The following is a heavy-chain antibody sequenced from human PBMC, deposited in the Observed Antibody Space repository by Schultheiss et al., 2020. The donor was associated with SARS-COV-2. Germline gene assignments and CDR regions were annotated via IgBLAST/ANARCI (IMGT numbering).Heavy chain of an antibody. J-gene: IGHJ5*02. Sequence: ASVKVSCKASGYTFTSYDINWVRQATGQGLEWMGWMNPNSGNTGYAQKFQGRVTMTRDTSISTAYMELSRLRSDDTAVYYCARDANAFDPWGQGTLVTVSS. CDR2: MNPNSGNT. CDR3: ARDANAFDP. V-gene: IGHV1-8*01. CDR1: GYTFTSYD. D-gene: IGHD1-1*01.